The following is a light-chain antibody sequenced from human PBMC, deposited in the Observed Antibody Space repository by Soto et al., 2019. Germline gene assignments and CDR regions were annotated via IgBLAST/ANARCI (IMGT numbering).Light chain of an antibody. J-gene: IGKJ2*01. Sequence: DVAMTQSPLSLPVTLGQPASISCRSSQSLTYSDGNTYLNWFHLRPVQSPSRLIYKVSNRDSGVPDRFRGSGSVTDFTLKISRVEAEDVGVYYCMQGTHWPPYTFGQGTKLEIK. CDR2: KVS. V-gene: IGKV2-30*01. CDR3: MQGTHWPPYT. CDR1: QSLTYSDGNTY.